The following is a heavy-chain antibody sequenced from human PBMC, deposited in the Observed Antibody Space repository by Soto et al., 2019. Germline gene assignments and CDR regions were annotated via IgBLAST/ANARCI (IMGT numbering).Heavy chain of an antibody. V-gene: IGHV3-53*01. CDR1: GLTISGKKY. D-gene: IGHD1-1*01. J-gene: IGHJ3*01. CDR2: LYDVDGS. Sequence: DVQLVESGGGLIQPGESLRLSCAAFGLTISGKKYVAWVRQAPGKGLDWVSALYDVDGSFYADSVTARFTTSSDSSKTTVYLQMNDLIPDDTAVYYCATWHEREHAFDVWGQGTTVTISS. CDR3: ATWHEREHAFDV.